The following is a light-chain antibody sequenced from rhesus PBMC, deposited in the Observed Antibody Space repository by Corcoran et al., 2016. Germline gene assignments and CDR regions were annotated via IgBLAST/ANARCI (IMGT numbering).Light chain of an antibody. J-gene: IGKJ2*01. V-gene: IGKV1-33*02. Sequence: DIQMTQSPSSLSASVGDRVTITCQASQGISSWLAWYQQTPGKVLKLLIYAASSLQSGVPSRFSGSGHGTDFTLTISSLQPEDCATYYCQQHKSYPPSFGQGTKVEIK. CDR2: AAS. CDR3: QQHKSYPPS. CDR1: QGISSW.